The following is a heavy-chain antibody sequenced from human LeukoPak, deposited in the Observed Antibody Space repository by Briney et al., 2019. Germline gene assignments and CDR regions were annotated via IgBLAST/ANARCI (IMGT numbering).Heavy chain of an antibody. CDR3: ARPRGYYDSSGYSV. Sequence: SVKVSCKASGGTFSSYAIGWVRQAPGQGLEWMGRIIPIFGTANYAQKFQGRVTITADRSTSTAYMELSSLRSEDTAVYYCARPRGYYDSSGYSVWSQGTLVTVSS. CDR2: IIPIFGTA. J-gene: IGHJ4*02. V-gene: IGHV1-69*06. D-gene: IGHD3-22*01. CDR1: GGTFSSYA.